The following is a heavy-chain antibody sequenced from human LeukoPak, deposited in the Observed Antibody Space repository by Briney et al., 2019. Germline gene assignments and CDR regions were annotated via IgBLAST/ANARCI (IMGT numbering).Heavy chain of an antibody. J-gene: IGHJ6*03. D-gene: IGHD1-1*01. CDR3: ARGDDRGYYYYYYMDV. V-gene: IGHV4-61*01. CDR1: GYSISSGYY. CDR2: IYYSGST. Sequence: SETLSLTCTVSGYSISSGYYWGWIRPPPGKGLEWIGYIYYSGSTNYNPSLKSRVTISVDTSKNQFSLKLSSVTAADTAVYYCARGDDRGYYYYYYMDVWGKGTTVTVSS.